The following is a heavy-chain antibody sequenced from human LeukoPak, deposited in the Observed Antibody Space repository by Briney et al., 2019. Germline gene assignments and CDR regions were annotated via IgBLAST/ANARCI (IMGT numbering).Heavy chain of an antibody. CDR1: GYTLTSYY. Sequence: ASVKVSCKASGYTLTSYYMHWVRQAPGQGLEWMGIINPSGGSTSYAQKFRGRVTMTSDTSTSIVYMELSSLRSEDTAVYYCARDADHGDYGRFVWFDPWGPGTLATVSS. V-gene: IGHV1-46*01. CDR3: ARDADHGDYGRFVWFDP. CDR2: INPSGGST. D-gene: IGHD4-17*01. J-gene: IGHJ5*02.